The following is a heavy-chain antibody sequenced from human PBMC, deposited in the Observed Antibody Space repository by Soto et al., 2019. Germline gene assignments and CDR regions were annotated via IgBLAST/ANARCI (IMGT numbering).Heavy chain of an antibody. V-gene: IGHV4-59*08. CDR1: GGSISSDH. CDR3: ASQMYRSTAYIVF. Sequence: SETLSLTCTVSGGSISSDHWSWIRQPPGKGLEWIGYIYYGGSTHSNPSLKSRVIISLDTSKNQFSLKLSSVTAADTAVYYCASQMYRSTAYIVFCGQGALGIVSS. CDR2: IYYGGST. D-gene: IGHD2-2*01. J-gene: IGHJ4*02.